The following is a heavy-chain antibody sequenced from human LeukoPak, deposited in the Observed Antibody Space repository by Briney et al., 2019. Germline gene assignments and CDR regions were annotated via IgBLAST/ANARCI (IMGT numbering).Heavy chain of an antibody. CDR2: IYHSGST. V-gene: IGHV4-38-2*01. Sequence: SETLSLTCAVSGYSISSGYYWGWIRQPPGKGLEWIGSIYHSGSTYYNPSLKGRVTISVDTSKNQFSLKLSSVTAADTAVYYCARQNGAMVRGVTDYWGQGTLVTVSS. D-gene: IGHD3-10*01. CDR3: ARQNGAMVRGVTDY. J-gene: IGHJ4*02. CDR1: GYSISSGYY.